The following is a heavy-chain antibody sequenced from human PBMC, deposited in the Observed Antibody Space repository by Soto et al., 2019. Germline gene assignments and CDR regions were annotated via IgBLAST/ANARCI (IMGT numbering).Heavy chain of an antibody. V-gene: IGHV4-34*01. J-gene: IGHJ4*02. CDR2: INYSGST. Sequence: SETLSLTCAVYGGSFSGYYWSWIRQPPGKGLEWIGYINYSGSTNYNPSLKSRVTISVDTSKNQFSLKLSSVTAADTAVYYCARARVATIDYWGQGTLVTVSS. CDR1: GGSFSGYY. D-gene: IGHD5-12*01. CDR3: ARARVATIDY.